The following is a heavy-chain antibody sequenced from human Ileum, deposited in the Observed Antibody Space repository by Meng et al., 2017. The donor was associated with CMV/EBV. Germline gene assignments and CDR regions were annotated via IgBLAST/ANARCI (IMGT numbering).Heavy chain of an antibody. J-gene: IGHJ5*02. Sequence: SGGSISSNNDYWGWIRQPPGKGLEWIGSIYYSGSTYYNPALKSRVNISVDMSKNQFSLKLSSVTAADTAVYYCARGLWSLRIYNWFDPWGQGTLVTVSS. V-gene: IGHV4-39*01. CDR3: ARGLWSLRIYNWFDP. CDR2: IYYSGST. CDR1: GGSISSNNDY. D-gene: IGHD3-3*01.